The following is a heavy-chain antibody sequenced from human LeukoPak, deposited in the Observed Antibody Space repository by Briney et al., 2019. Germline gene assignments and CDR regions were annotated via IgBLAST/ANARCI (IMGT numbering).Heavy chain of an antibody. CDR1: GGSFSGYY. D-gene: IGHD2-15*01. CDR2: INHSGST. J-gene: IGHJ4*02. CDR3: ARGGGRDLCSGGSCYWD. V-gene: IGHV4-34*01. Sequence: SETLSLTCAVYGGSFSGYYWSWIRQPPGKGLEWIGEINHSGSTNYNPSLKSRVTISVDTSKNQFSLKLSSVTAADTAVYYCARGGGRDLCSGGSCYWDWGQGTLVTVSS.